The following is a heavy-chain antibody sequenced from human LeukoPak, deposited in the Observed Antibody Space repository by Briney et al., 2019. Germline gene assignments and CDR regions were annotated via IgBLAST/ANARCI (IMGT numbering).Heavy chain of an antibody. D-gene: IGHD4-17*01. CDR3: ARSEADYGDYEDRYFDL. CDR2: IYYSGST. V-gene: IGHV4-31*03. CDR1: GGSISSGGYY. J-gene: IGHJ2*01. Sequence: SETLSLTCTVSGGSISSGGYYWSWIRQHPGKGLEWIGYIYYSGSTYYNPSLKSRVTMSVDTSKNQFSLKLSSVTAADTAVYYCARSEADYGDYEDRYFDLWGRGTLVTVSS.